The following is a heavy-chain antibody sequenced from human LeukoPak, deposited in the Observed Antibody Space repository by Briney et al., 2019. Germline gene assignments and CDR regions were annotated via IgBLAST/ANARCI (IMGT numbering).Heavy chain of an antibody. CDR1: GDSFSSGAYY. CDR3: ARQGGYCSGGSCYSDQLDY. CDR2: IYYSGST. D-gene: IGHD2-15*01. V-gene: IGHV4-31*03. J-gene: IGHJ4*02. Sequence: SETLSLTCTVSGDSFSSGAYYWTWIRQHPGKGLEWIGFIYYSGSTYYNPSLKSRVTVSMDTSKNHFSLKLSSVTAADTAVYYCARQGGYCSGGSCYSDQLDYWGQGTLVTVSS.